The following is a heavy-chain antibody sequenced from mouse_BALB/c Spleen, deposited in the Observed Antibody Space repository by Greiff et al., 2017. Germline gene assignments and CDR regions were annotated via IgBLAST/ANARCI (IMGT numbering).Heavy chain of an antibody. CDR2: ISSGSSTI. CDR3: ARAYYGYDGYFDY. J-gene: IGHJ2*01. CDR1: GFTFSSFG. Sequence: EVKLVESGGGLVQPGGSRKLSCAASGFTFSSFGMHWVRQAPEKGLEWVAYISSGSSTIYYADTVKGRFTISRDNPKNTLFLQMTSLRSEDTAMYYCARAYYGYDGYFDYWGQGTTLTVSS. V-gene: IGHV5-17*02. D-gene: IGHD2-9*01.